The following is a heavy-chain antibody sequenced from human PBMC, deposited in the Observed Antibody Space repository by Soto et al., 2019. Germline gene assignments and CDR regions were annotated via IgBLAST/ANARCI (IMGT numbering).Heavy chain of an antibody. CDR2: ISPDGGST. CDR1: GYAFTDHY. CDR3: ARAPRGGVIIVITSAQIDY. V-gene: IGHV1-46*01. J-gene: IGHJ4*02. Sequence: ASVKVSCKASGYAFTDHYIHWVRQAPGQGLEWMGLISPDGGSTRYSQKFQARITMTRDTSTSTVYMELSSLRSEDTAVYYCARAPRGGVIIVITSAQIDYWGQGTLVTVSS. D-gene: IGHD3-3*01.